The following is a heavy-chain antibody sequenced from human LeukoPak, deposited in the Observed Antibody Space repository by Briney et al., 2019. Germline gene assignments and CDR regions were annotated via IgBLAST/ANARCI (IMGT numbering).Heavy chain of an antibody. CDR3: AKDPDYYDSSGYSHFDY. J-gene: IGHJ4*02. V-gene: IGHV3-30-3*01. CDR2: ISYDGSNK. CDR1: GFTFSSYA. Sequence: GRSLRLSCTASGFTFSSYATHWVRQAPGKGLEWVAVISYDGSNKYYADSVKGRFTISRDNSKNTLYLQMNSLRAEDTAVYYCAKDPDYYDSSGYSHFDYWGQGTLVTVSS. D-gene: IGHD3-22*01.